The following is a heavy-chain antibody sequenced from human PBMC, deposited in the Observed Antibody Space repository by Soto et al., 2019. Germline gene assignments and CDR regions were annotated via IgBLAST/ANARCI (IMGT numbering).Heavy chain of an antibody. Sequence: GASAKVSCKASGYTFTGYYMHWVRQAPGQGLEWMGWINPNSGGTNYAQKFQGWVTMTRDTSISTAYMELSRLRSDDTAVYYCARGYYGSGSYLAYYYGMDVWGQGTTVTVSS. CDR2: INPNSGGT. CDR3: ARGYYGSGSYLAYYYGMDV. D-gene: IGHD3-10*01. J-gene: IGHJ6*02. V-gene: IGHV1-2*04. CDR1: GYTFTGYY.